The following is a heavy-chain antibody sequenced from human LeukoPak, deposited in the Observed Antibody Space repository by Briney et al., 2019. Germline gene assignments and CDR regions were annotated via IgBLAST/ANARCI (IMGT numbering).Heavy chain of an antibody. CDR2: IFSSGST. J-gene: IGHJ4*02. Sequence: SETLSLTCTVSGGSISGYYWSWIRQPPGKGLEWIGYIFSSGSTNYNPSLKSRVTISKDTSVNKFSLKLSSVTAADTAVYYCARHYYDRSDSYSFDYWGQGTLVTVSS. V-gene: IGHV4-59*08. CDR1: GGSISGYY. CDR3: ARHYYDRSDSYSFDY. D-gene: IGHD3-22*01.